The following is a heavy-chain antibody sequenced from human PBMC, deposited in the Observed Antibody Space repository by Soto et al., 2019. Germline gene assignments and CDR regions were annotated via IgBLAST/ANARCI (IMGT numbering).Heavy chain of an antibody. CDR1: GYTFSSYA. Sequence: GASVKVSCKASGYTFSSYALHWLRQAPGQRLEWMGWINAANGNVKYSQKFQGRVTITRDTSASTAYMELSSLRSEDTAVYYCAREVGSSSWYHPRSFDYWGQGTLVTVSS. CDR2: INAANGNV. J-gene: IGHJ4*02. V-gene: IGHV1-3*01. D-gene: IGHD6-13*01. CDR3: AREVGSSSWYHPRSFDY.